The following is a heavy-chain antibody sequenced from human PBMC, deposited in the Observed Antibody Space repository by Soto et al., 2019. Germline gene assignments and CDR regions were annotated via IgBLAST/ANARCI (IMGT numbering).Heavy chain of an antibody. Sequence: QVQLVESGGGVVQPGRSLRLSCAASGFTFSSYAMHWVRQAPGKGLEWVAVISYDGSNKYYADSVKGRFTISRDNSKNTLYLQMNSLRAEDTAVYYCARDLGYCSGGSCYRGDPLIDYWGQGTLVTVSS. CDR1: GFTFSSYA. CDR2: ISYDGSNK. J-gene: IGHJ4*02. D-gene: IGHD2-15*01. CDR3: ARDLGYCSGGSCYRGDPLIDY. V-gene: IGHV3-30-3*01.